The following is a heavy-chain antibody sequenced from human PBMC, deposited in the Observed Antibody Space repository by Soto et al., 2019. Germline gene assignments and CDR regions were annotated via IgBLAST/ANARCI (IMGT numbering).Heavy chain of an antibody. Sequence: SETLSLTCTVSGGSISSYYWSWIRQPPGKGLEWIGYIYYSGSTNYNPSLKSRVTISVDTSKNQFSLKLSSVTAADTAVYYCARLYYDFWSGYEPYYFDYWGQGTLVTVSS. J-gene: IGHJ4*02. D-gene: IGHD3-3*01. CDR1: GGSISSYY. V-gene: IGHV4-59*01. CDR3: ARLYYDFWSGYEPYYFDY. CDR2: IYYSGST.